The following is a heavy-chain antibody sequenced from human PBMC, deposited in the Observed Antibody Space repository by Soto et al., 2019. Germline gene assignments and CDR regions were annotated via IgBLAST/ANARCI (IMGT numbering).Heavy chain of an antibody. Sequence: SETLSLTCTVSGGSISSGGYYWSWIRQHPGKGLEWIGYIYYSGSTYYNPSLKSRVTISVDTSKNQFSLKLSSVTAADTAVYYCARDGRPSDYYGMDVWGQGTTVTVSS. D-gene: IGHD6-6*01. CDR3: ARDGRPSDYYGMDV. CDR2: IYYSGST. J-gene: IGHJ6*02. V-gene: IGHV4-31*03. CDR1: GGSISSGGYY.